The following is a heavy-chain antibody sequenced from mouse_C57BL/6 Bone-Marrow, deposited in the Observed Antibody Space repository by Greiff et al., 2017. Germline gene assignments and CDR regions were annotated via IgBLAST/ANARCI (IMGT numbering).Heavy chain of an antibody. D-gene: IGHD1-1*01. Sequence: EVQRVESGGDLVKPGGSLKLSCAASGFTFSSYGMSWVRQTPDKRLEWVATISSGGSYTYYPDSMKGRFTISGDNARNTLYLQMSSLTSEDTAMYYCARQDYCGSSYKNYWGKGTTLTVSS. CDR3: ARQDYCGSSYKNY. CDR2: ISSGGSYT. CDR1: GFTFSSYG. V-gene: IGHV5-6*01. J-gene: IGHJ2*01.